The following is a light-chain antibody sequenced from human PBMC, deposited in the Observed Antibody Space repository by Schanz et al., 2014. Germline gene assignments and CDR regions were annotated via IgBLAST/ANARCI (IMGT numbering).Light chain of an antibody. J-gene: IGLJ3*02. V-gene: IGLV2-14*01. CDR3: AAWDDSLSGRM. CDR1: SSDVGGYHS. Sequence: QSALTQPASVSGSPGQSITISCTGTSSDVGGYHSVSWYQQHPGKAPKLMIYDVSDRPSGVRDRFSGSKSGNTASLTISGLQAEDEADYYCAAWDDSLSGRMFGGGTKLTVL. CDR2: DVS.